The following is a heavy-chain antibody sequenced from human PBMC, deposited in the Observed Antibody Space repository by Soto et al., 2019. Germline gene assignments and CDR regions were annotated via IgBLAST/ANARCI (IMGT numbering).Heavy chain of an antibody. CDR2: ISSSSSTI. D-gene: IGHD4-17*01. CDR1: GFTFSSYS. CDR3: ARDRKEDYGDHHYYYYGMDV. J-gene: IGHJ6*02. Sequence: EVQLVESGGGLVQPGGSLRLSCAASGFTFSSYSMNWVRQAPGKGLEWVSYISSSSSTIYYADSVKGRFTISRDNAKNSLYLQMNSLRDEDTAVYYCARDRKEDYGDHHYYYYGMDVWGQGTTVTVSS. V-gene: IGHV3-48*02.